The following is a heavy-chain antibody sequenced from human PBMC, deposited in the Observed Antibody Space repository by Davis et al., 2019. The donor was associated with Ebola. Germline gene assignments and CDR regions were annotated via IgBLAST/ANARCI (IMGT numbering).Heavy chain of an antibody. J-gene: IGHJ4*02. D-gene: IGHD6-19*01. CDR1: GFTFSSYA. V-gene: IGHV3-30-3*01. CDR2: ISYDGSNK. CDR3: AKVVGGYSSGRGLFDY. Sequence: PGGSLRLSCAASGFTFSSYAMHWVRQAPGKGLEWVAVISYDGSNKYYADSVKGRFTISRDNSKNTLYLQMNSLRAEDTAVYYCAKVVGGYSSGRGLFDYWGQGTLVTVSS.